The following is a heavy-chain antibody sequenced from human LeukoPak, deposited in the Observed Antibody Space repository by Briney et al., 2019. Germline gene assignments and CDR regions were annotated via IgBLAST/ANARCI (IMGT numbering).Heavy chain of an antibody. CDR2: ISHSGST. Sequence: SETLSLTCAVDGGSFSGYYWSWIRQPPGKGLEWIGEISHSGSTNYNPPLKSRVPISVDTSKAPFSLKLSTVTAADTAVYYCARGYYDFWSGYYTNWFDPWGQGTLVTVSS. CDR1: GGSFSGYY. V-gene: IGHV4-34*01. CDR3: ARGYYDFWSGYYTNWFDP. D-gene: IGHD3-3*01. J-gene: IGHJ5*02.